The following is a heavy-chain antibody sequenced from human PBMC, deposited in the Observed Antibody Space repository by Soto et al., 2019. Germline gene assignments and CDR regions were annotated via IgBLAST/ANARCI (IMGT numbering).Heavy chain of an antibody. CDR2: INHSGST. Sequence: QVQLQQWGAGLLKPSETLSLTCAVYGGSFSGYYWSWIRQPPGKGLEWIGEINHSGSTNYNPSLKSRVTISVDTSKNQFSLKLSSVTAADTAVYYCARDGVVVVAAPDAFDIWGQGTMVTVSS. CDR1: GGSFSGYY. D-gene: IGHD2-15*01. V-gene: IGHV4-34*01. CDR3: ARDGVVVVAAPDAFDI. J-gene: IGHJ3*02.